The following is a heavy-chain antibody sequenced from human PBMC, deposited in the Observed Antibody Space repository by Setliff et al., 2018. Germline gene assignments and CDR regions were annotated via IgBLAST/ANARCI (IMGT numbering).Heavy chain of an antibody. D-gene: IGHD6-19*01. CDR1: GYTFRNYA. V-gene: IGHV1-18*01. CDR2: ISVYNGDT. Sequence: GASVKVSCKASGYTFRNYAFAWVRQAPGQGLEWVGWISVYNGDTNYAQKFQGRVTLTTDTSTSTAYMELRSLTSDDSAFYYCARYLGHVAGWRYYGMDVWGQGTTVTVSS. CDR3: ARYLGHVAGWRYYGMDV. J-gene: IGHJ6*02.